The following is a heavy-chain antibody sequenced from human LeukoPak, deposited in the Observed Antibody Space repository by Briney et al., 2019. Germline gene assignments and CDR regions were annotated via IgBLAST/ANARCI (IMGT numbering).Heavy chain of an antibody. D-gene: IGHD3-3*01. J-gene: IGHJ6*03. V-gene: IGHV4-4*07. CDR3: ARDGYYDFWSGSYPYMDV. CDR2: IYTSGST. Sequence: PSETLSLTCTVSGGSISSYYWSWIRQPAGKGLEGIGRIYTSGSTNYNPSLKRRVTMSVDTSKNQFSLKLSSVTAADTAVYYCARDGYYDFWSGSYPYMDVWGKGTTVTVSS. CDR1: GGSISSYY.